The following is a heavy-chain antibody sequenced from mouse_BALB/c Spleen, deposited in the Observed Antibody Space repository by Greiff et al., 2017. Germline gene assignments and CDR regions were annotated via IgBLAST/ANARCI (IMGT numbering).Heavy chain of an antibody. CDR2: IDPANGNT. V-gene: IGHV14-3*02. CDR3: ARPLLRLGAMDY. J-gene: IGHJ4*01. Sequence: VQLKQSGAELVKPGASVKLSCTASGFNIKDTYMHWVKQRPEQGLEWIGRIDPANGNTKYDPKFQGKATITADTSSNTAYLQLSSLTSEDTAVYYCARPLLRLGAMDYWGQGTSVTVSS. CDR1: GFNIKDTY. D-gene: IGHD1-2*01.